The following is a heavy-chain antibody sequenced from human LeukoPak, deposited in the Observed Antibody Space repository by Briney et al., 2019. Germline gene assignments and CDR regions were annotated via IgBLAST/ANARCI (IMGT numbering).Heavy chain of an antibody. D-gene: IGHD2-2*02. Sequence: ASVKVSCKASGYTFASYGISWVRQAPGQGLEGMGWISAYNGNTNYAQKLQGRVTITTDTSTSTAYMELRSLRSDDTAVYYCARVTVPAAIVENYYYYMDVWGKGTTVTVSS. V-gene: IGHV1-18*01. CDR2: ISAYNGNT. J-gene: IGHJ6*03. CDR3: ARVTVPAAIVENYYYYMDV. CDR1: GYTFASYG.